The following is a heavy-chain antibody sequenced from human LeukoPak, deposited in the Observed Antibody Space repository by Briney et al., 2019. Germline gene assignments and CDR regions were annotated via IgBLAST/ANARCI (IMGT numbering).Heavy chain of an antibody. CDR3: AREGYGGPDY. V-gene: IGHV1-46*01. D-gene: IGHD2-15*01. CDR1: GSTFTSYY. Sequence: GASVKVSCKASGSTFTSYYMHWVRQAPGQGLEWMGIINPSGSYTSYAQKFQGRVTMTRDTSTSTAYMELSSLRSEDTAVYYCAREGYGGPDYWGQGTLVTVSS. J-gene: IGHJ4*02. CDR2: INPSGSYT.